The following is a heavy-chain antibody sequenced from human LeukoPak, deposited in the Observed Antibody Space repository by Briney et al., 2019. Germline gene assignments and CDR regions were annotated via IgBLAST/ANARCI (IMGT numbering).Heavy chain of an antibody. CDR3: ARDPPGDYDSSGFVDY. D-gene: IGHD3-22*01. CDR1: GESFSGYF. V-gene: IGHV4-34*01. Sequence: SETLSLTCAVYGESFSGYFWNWIRQPPGKGLEWIGEINHSGSTSNHNPSLKSRVTMSVDTSKNQFSLKLSSVTAADTAVYYCARDPPGDYDSSGFVDYWGQGTLVTVSS. CDR2: INHSGSTS. J-gene: IGHJ4*02.